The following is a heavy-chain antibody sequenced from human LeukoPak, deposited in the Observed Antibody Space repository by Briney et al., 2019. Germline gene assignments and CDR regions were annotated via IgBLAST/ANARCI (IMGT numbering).Heavy chain of an antibody. CDR3: ARDGGVAVAGAIDY. V-gene: IGHV3-48*04. J-gene: IGHJ4*02. Sequence: GGSLRLSCAASGFTFSSYSMNWVRQAPGKGLEWVSYISSSGSTIYYADSVKGRFTISRDDAKNSLYLQMNSLRAEDTAVYYCARDGGVAVAGAIDYWGQGTLVTVSS. D-gene: IGHD6-19*01. CDR1: GFTFSSYS. CDR2: ISSSGSTI.